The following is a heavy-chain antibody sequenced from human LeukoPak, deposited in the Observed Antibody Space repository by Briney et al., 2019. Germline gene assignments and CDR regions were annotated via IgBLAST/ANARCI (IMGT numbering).Heavy chain of an antibody. D-gene: IGHD1-26*01. Sequence: GAAVKVSCKASGYTFTSYYMHWVRQAPGQGLEWMGIINPSGGSTSYAQKFQGRVTMTRDTSTSTVYMELSSLRSEDTAVYYCARAKGVGATEGAFDYWGQGTLVTVSS. V-gene: IGHV1-46*01. CDR1: GYTFTSYY. J-gene: IGHJ4*02. CDR3: ARAKGVGATEGAFDY. CDR2: INPSGGST.